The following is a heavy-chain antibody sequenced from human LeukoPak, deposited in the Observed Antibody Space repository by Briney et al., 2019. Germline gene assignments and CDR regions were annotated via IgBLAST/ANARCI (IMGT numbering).Heavy chain of an antibody. D-gene: IGHD3-9*01. CDR3: ARGILTGLDYFDY. CDR1: GGSLSSGGYY. V-gene: IGHV4-31*03. J-gene: IGHJ4*02. Sequence: SQTLSLTCTVSGGSLSSGGYYWSWIRQHPGKGLEWIGYIFYSGSTYSNPSLKGRITISIDTPKNQFSLKLNSVIAADTAVYYCARGILTGLDYFDYWGQGILVTVSS. CDR2: IFYSGST.